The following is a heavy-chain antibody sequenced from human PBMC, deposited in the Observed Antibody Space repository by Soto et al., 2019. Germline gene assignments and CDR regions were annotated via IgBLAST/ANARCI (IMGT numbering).Heavy chain of an antibody. D-gene: IGHD2-15*01. J-gene: IGHJ4*02. V-gene: IGHV3-23*01. Sequence: HPGGSLRLSCAASGFTFSSYAMSWVRQAPGKGLEWVSAISGSGGSTYYADSVKGRFTISRDNSKNTLYLQMNSLRAEDTAVYYCAKTESRYCSGGSCYFTYWGQGTLVTVSS. CDR2: ISGSGGST. CDR3: AKTESRYCSGGSCYFTY. CDR1: GFTFSSYA.